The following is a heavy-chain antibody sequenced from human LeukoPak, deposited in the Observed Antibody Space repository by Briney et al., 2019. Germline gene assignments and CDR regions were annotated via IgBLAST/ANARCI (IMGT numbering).Heavy chain of an antibody. CDR2: INPNSGGT. CDR1: GYTFTGYY. J-gene: IGHJ3*02. D-gene: IGHD2-8*01. CDR3: AREYCTNGVCYDDAFDI. Sequence: GASVKVSCKASGYTFTGYYMHWVRQAPGQGLEWMGRINPNSGGTNYAQKFQGRVTMTRDTSISTAYMELSRLRSDDTAVYYCAREYCTNGVCYDDAFDIWGQGTMVTVSS. V-gene: IGHV1-2*06.